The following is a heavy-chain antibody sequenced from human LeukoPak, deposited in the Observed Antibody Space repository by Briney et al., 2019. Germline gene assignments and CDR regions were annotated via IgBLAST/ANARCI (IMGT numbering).Heavy chain of an antibody. CDR3: ARSRRDYDFWSGYEFDY. D-gene: IGHD3-3*01. CDR2: ISAYNGNT. J-gene: IGHJ4*02. V-gene: IGHV1-18*01. CDR1: GYTFTSYG. Sequence: ASVKVSCKASGYTFTSYGISWVRQAPGQGLEWMGWISAYNGNTNYAQKLQGRVTMTTDTSTSTAYMELSRLRSDDTAVYYCARSRRDYDFWSGYEFDYWGQGTLVTVSS.